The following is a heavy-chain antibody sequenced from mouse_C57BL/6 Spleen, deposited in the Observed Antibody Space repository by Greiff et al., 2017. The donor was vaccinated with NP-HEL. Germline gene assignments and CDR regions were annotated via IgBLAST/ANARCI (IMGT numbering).Heavy chain of an antibody. CDR1: GFTFSDYG. CDR2: ISSGSSTI. V-gene: IGHV5-17*01. D-gene: IGHD4-1*01. CDR3: ARNGRKLGFDY. J-gene: IGHJ2*01. Sequence: EVKLMESGGGLVKPGGSLTLSCAASGFTFSDYGMHWVRQAPETGLEWVSYISSGSSTIYYADTVKGRFTISRDNAKNTLFLQMTSLRSEDTAMDYCARNGRKLGFDYWSQGTTLTVSS.